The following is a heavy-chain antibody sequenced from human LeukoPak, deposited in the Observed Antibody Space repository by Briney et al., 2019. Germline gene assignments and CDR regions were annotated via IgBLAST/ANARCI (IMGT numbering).Heavy chain of an antibody. V-gene: IGHV1-69*04. CDR1: GGTFSSYA. CDR3: AHSTYCSSTSCPPDY. J-gene: IGHJ4*02. D-gene: IGHD2-2*01. CDR2: IIPILGIA. Sequence: SVKVSCKASGGTFSSYAFSWVRQAPGQGLEWMGRIIPILGIANYAQKFQGRVTITADKSTSTAYMELSSLRAEDTAVYYCAHSTYCSSTSCPPDYWGQGTLVTVSS.